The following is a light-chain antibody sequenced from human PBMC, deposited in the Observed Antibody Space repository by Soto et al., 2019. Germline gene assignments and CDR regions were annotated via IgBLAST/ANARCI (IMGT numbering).Light chain of an antibody. CDR2: DVS. Sequence: QSALTQPASVSGSPGQSITISCTGTSSDVGGYNHVSWYQQHPGKAPKVMLYDVSNRPSGVSNRFSGSKSGNTASLTISGLQAEDEAGYCCSSYTSSSTVVVFGGGTKLTVL. V-gene: IGLV2-14*01. CDR3: SSYTSSSTVVV. CDR1: SSDVGGYNH. J-gene: IGLJ2*01.